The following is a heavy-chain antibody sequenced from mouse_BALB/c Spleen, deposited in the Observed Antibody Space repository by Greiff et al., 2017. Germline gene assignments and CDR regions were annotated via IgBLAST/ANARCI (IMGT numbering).Heavy chain of an antibody. D-gene: IGHD2-3*01. CDR3: ARAQGFGYYIAY. CDR2: ISSGGST. CDR1: GFTFSSYA. J-gene: IGHJ3*01. V-gene: IGHV5-6-5*01. Sequence: EVKVVESGGGLVKPGGSLKLSCAASGFTFSSYAMSWVRQTPEKRLEWVASISSGGSTYYPDSVKGRFTISRDNARNILYLQMSSLRSEDTAMYYCARAQGFGYYIAYWGQGTLVTVSA.